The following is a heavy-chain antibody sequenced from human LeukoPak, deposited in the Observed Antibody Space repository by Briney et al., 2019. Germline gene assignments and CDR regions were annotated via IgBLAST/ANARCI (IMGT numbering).Heavy chain of an antibody. D-gene: IGHD3-10*02. J-gene: IGHJ6*04. Sequence: PGGSLRLSCAASGFTFSSYAMSWVRQAPGKGLDWVSSISGSGGDTYYSDSVRGRFTISRDNSKNTLYMQMNSLRAEDTAVYYCAELGITMIGGVWGKGTTVTISS. CDR1: GFTFSSYA. CDR3: AELGITMIGGV. V-gene: IGHV3-23*01. CDR2: ISGSGGDT.